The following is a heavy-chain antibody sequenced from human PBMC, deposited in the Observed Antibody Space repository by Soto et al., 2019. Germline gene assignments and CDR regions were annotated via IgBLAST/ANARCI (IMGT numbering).Heavy chain of an antibody. CDR3: ARTFHFWDSYSPLEY. J-gene: IGHJ4*02. CDR1: VFRFSDYA. Sequence: HPGGSLRLSCGCSVFRFSDYAMGWVRHAPGKGLEWVSFISDGGRSTYYSDSVKGRFTVSRDNSKNTVYLQLHGLRVEDTAVYFCARTFHFWDSYSPLEYLGQGTLVIVS. CDR2: ISDGGRST. V-gene: IGHV3-23*01. D-gene: IGHD3-16*01.